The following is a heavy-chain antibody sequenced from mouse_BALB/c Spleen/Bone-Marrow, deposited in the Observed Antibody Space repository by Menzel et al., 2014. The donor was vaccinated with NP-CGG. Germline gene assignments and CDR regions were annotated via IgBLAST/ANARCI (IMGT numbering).Heavy chain of an antibody. V-gene: IGHV5-9-1*01. J-gene: IGHJ3*01. D-gene: IGHD2-3*01. CDR2: ISSGGGYI. CDR1: GFTFNNYA. CDR3: ARQESIYDGYYGGFAY. Sequence: EVTLVESGGGLVKPGGALNLSCAASGFTFNNYAMSWVRQTPERRLEWVATISSGGGYIYYPDSVKGQFTISRDNAKNTLYLQMSSLRSEDTAMYYCARQESIYDGYYGGFAYWGQGTLVTVSA.